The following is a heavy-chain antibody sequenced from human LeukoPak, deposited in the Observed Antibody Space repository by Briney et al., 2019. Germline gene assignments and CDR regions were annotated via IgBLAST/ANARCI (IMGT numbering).Heavy chain of an antibody. J-gene: IGHJ1*01. V-gene: IGHV4-59*01. CDR3: ARRAGDGSSWPPEYFQH. D-gene: IGHD6-13*01. Sequence: SETLSLTCTVSGGSISPYYWSWIRQPPGKGLEWIGYIYYSGSTNYNPSLKSRVSMSVDTSKNQFSLKLNSVTAADTAVYYCARRAGDGSSWPPEYFQHWGQGTLVTVSS. CDR1: GGSISPYY. CDR2: IYYSGST.